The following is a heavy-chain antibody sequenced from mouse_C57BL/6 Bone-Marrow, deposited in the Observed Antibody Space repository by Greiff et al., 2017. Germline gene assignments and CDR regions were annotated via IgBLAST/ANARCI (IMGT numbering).Heavy chain of an antibody. V-gene: IGHV5-6*01. J-gene: IGHJ4*01. D-gene: IGHD3-1*01. Sequence: EVQLVEPGGDLVKPGGSLKLSCAASGFTFSSYGMSWVRQTPDTGLEWVATISRGGSYTYYPDTVKGRFTITIANSSITLSLQMSRLKAEDAAMYYCARQALRAGDYWGQGTSVTVSS. CDR2: ISRGGSYT. CDR3: ARQALRAGDY. CDR1: GFTFSSYG.